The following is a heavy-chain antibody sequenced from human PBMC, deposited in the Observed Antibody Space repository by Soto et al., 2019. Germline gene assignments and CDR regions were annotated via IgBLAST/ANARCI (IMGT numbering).Heavy chain of an antibody. CDR3: ARVGGDDFGDSGGFDY. CDR2: IYYSGRT. J-gene: IGHJ4*02. Sequence: QVQLQESGPGLVKPSETLSLTCTVSGGSIRDYFWTWIRQPPGKGLEWIGYIYYSGRTNYNPSLKSRFSISVETSKNHFSLQLRSVTAADTAVYYCARVGGDDFGDSGGFDYWGQGTLVTVSS. D-gene: IGHD4-17*01. V-gene: IGHV4-59*01. CDR1: GGSIRDYF.